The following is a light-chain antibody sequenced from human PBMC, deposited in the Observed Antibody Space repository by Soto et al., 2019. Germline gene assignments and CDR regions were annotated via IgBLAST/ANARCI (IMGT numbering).Light chain of an antibody. V-gene: IGKV3-15*01. CDR1: QSVGTN. J-gene: IGKJ2*01. Sequence: EIVMTQSPATPSVSPGERATLSCRASQSVGTNLAWYQHKPGQAPRLLIHSASTTATGFPARFSGSGSGTEFILTIISLQSEDFAVYYCQQYNVWPYAFGQGTKLEIK. CDR3: QQYNVWPYA. CDR2: SAS.